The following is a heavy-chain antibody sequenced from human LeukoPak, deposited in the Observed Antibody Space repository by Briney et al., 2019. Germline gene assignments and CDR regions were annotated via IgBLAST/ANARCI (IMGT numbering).Heavy chain of an antibody. CDR3: ARGYCSGGSCYYFDY. V-gene: IGHV1-18*01. CDR1: GYTFTSYG. D-gene: IGHD2-15*01. J-gene: IGHJ4*02. CDR2: ISAYNGNT. Sequence: GASVKVSCKASGYTFTSYGISWVRQAPGQGLEWMGWISAYNGNTNYAQKLQGRVTMTTDTSTSTDYMELRSLRSDDTAVYYCARGYCSGGSCYYFDYWGQGTLVTVSS.